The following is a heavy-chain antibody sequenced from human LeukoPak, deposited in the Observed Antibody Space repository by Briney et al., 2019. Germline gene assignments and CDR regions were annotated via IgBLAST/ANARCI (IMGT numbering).Heavy chain of an antibody. CDR2: ISGSGGST. CDR3: ARDKWVVTGYYNYGMDV. Sequence: GGSLRLSCAASGFTFSSYAMSWVRQAPGKGLEWVSAISGSGGSTYYADSVKGRFTISRDNSKNTLYLQMNSLRAEDTAVYYCARDKWVVTGYYNYGMDVWGQGTTVTVSS. V-gene: IGHV3-23*01. D-gene: IGHD3-22*01. J-gene: IGHJ6*02. CDR1: GFTFSSYA.